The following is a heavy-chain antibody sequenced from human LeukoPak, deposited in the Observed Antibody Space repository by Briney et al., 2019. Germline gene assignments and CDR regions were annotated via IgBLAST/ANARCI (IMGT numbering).Heavy chain of an antibody. J-gene: IGHJ4*02. V-gene: IGHV3-23*01. CDR3: AKDQLKGYSSGWYALPGMDV. CDR2: ISGSGGST. Sequence: PGGSLRLSCAASGFTFSSYAMSWVRQAPGKGLGWVSAISGSGGSTYYADSVKGRFTISRDNSKNTLYLQMNSLRAEDTAVYYCAKDQLKGYSSGWYALPGMDVWGQGTLVTVSS. CDR1: GFTFSSYA. D-gene: IGHD6-19*01.